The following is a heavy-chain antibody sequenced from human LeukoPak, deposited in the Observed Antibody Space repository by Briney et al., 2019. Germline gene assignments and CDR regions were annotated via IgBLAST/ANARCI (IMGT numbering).Heavy chain of an antibody. CDR3: AELGITMIGGV. J-gene: IGHJ6*04. CDR1: GFTVSTNY. Sequence: PGGSLRLSCAASGFTVSTNYMSWVRQAPGKGLEWVSYISSSGSTTYYADSVKGRFTISRDNAKNSLYLQMNSLRAEDTAVYYCAELGITMIGGVWGKGTTVTISS. V-gene: IGHV3-11*04. CDR2: ISSSGSTT. D-gene: IGHD3-10*02.